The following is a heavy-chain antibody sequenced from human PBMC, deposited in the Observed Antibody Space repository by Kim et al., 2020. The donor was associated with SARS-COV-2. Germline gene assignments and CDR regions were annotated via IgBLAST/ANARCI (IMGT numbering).Heavy chain of an antibody. D-gene: IGHD3-3*01. Sequence: GGSLRLSCAASGFTFSSYAMSWVRQAPGKGLEWVSAISGSGGSTYYADSVKGRFTISRDNSKNTLYLQMNSLRAEDTAVYYCANNFGVVIIQDDYWGQGTLVTVSS. J-gene: IGHJ4*02. CDR3: ANNFGVVIIQDDY. CDR2: ISGSGGST. CDR1: GFTFSSYA. V-gene: IGHV3-23*01.